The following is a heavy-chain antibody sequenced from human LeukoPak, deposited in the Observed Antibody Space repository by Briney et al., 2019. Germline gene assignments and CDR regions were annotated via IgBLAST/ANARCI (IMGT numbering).Heavy chain of an antibody. CDR1: GYSISSGYY. Sequence: SETLSLTCTVSGYSISSGYYWGWIRQPPGKGLEWIGSIYHSGSTYYNPSLKSRVTISVDTSKNQFSLKLSSVTAADTAVYYCATLTGGDDAFDIWGQGTMVTVSS. CDR2: IYHSGST. D-gene: IGHD4-23*01. CDR3: ATLTGGDDAFDI. V-gene: IGHV4-38-2*02. J-gene: IGHJ3*02.